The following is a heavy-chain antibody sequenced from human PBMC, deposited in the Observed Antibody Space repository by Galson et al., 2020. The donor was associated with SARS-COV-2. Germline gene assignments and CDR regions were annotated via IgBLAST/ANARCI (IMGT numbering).Heavy chain of an antibody. CDR2: VSGTGFGT. J-gene: IGHJ1*01. D-gene: IGHD3-3*01. CDR3: AKDYYNFWRGTYYGTEYFQD. Sequence: WGSLRLSCAASGFTFSLYAMTLVRQAPGRGLEWVSSVSGTGFGTFYADSVKGRFTIPRDNSKNTLHLQMNSLRAEDTAIYYCAKDYYNFWRGTYYGTEYFQDWGQGTLVTVSS. CDR1: GFTFSLYA. V-gene: IGHV3-23*01.